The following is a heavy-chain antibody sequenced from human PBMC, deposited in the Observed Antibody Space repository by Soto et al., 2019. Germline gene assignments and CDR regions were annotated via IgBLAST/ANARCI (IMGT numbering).Heavy chain of an antibody. D-gene: IGHD2-15*01. V-gene: IGHV3-33*08. J-gene: IGHJ6*02. CDR2: IWYDGSNT. CDR1: GFTFNTYG. CDR3: ARGDCTGAYCYSWPFNYGVDV. Sequence: QVQLVESGGGVVQPGGSLRLSCTTSGFTFNTYGMYWVRQAPGKGLEWVAIIWYDGSNTYYGDSVKVRFTISRDNSKNTLYLQMNSLRAEDTALYYCARGDCTGAYCYSWPFNYGVDVWGQGTTVTVSS.